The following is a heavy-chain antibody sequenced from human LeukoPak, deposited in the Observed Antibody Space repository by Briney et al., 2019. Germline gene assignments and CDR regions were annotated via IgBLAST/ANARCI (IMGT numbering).Heavy chain of an antibody. Sequence: AGGSLRLSCAASGFTFTIYTMNWVRQAPGRGLEWVSSISSTVNNIYYADSVKGRFTISRDNSKNTLYLQMSSLRAEDTAVYYCVKKRQDFYFDYWGQGTLDTVSS. D-gene: IGHD3/OR15-3a*01. CDR2: ISSTVNNI. CDR1: GFTFTIYT. CDR3: VKKRQDFYFDY. J-gene: IGHJ4*02. V-gene: IGHV3-21*01.